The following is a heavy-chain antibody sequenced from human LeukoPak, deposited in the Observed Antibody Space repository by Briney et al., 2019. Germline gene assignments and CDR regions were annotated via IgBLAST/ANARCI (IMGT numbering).Heavy chain of an antibody. D-gene: IGHD6-13*01. J-gene: IGHJ4*02. Sequence: ASVKVSCKASGYTFTSYGISWVRQAPGQGLEWMGWISAYHGNTNYAQRLQGRVTMTTDRSTSTAYMELRRVRSDDTAVYYCARDLRGEQQLVLGYWGQGTLVTVSS. CDR1: GYTFTSYG. V-gene: IGHV1-18*04. CDR2: ISAYHGNT. CDR3: ARDLRGEQQLVLGY.